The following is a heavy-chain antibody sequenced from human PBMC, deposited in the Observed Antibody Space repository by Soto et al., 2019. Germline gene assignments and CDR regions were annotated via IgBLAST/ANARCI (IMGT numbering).Heavy chain of an antibody. J-gene: IGHJ5*02. CDR3: AREAFYCSGGSCYYPSDWFDP. D-gene: IGHD2-15*01. CDR2: MNPNSGNT. CDR1: GYTFTSYD. V-gene: IGHV1-8*01. Sequence: ASVKVSCKASGYTFTSYDINWVRQATGQGLEWMGWMNPNSGNTGYAQKFQGRVTMTRNTSISTAYMELSSLRSEDTAVYYCAREAFYCSGGSCYYPSDWFDPWGQGTLVTVSS.